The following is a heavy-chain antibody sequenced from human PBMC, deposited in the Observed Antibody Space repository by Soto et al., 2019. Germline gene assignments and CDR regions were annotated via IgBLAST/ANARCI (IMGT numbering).Heavy chain of an antibody. V-gene: IGHV1-18*01. Sequence: QVQLVQSGVEVKKPGASVKVSCNTMGYTFTNYGLSWLRQAPGEGLEWLGWISAYNGHTKYAQKVQDRVTLTTDTSASTASLELRSLRSVDTAVYYCVRGDGCYFDNWGQGTLFLVSS. J-gene: IGHJ4*02. CDR1: GYTFTNYG. D-gene: IGHD3-16*01. CDR3: VRGDGCYFDN. CDR2: ISAYNGHT.